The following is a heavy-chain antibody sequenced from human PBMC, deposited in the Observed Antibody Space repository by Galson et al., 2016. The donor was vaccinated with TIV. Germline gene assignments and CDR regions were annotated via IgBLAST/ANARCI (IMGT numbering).Heavy chain of an antibody. V-gene: IGHV1-8*01. CDR2: MNPNSGDT. D-gene: IGHD3-16*01. Sequence: SVKVSCKASGYTFTSYDIVWVRQATGQGLEWMGWMNPNSGDTGYAQKFQGRITMTRSVSIRTAYMELSSLTPGDTAVYYCERGVYHDYVGGTFCDYYWCQETVVTVSS. CDR1: GYTFTSYD. J-gene: IGHJ4*02. CDR3: ERGVYHDYVGGTFCDYY.